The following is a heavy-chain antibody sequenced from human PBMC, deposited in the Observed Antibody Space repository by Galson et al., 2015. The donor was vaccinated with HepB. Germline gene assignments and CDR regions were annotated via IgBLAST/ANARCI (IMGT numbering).Heavy chain of an antibody. CDR3: ARSYDSSGYYYPYFDY. Sequence: LSLTCTVSGGSISSSSYYWGWIRQPPGKGLEWIGSIYYSGSTYYNPSLKSRVTISVDTSKNQFSLKLSSVTAADTAVYYCARSYDSSGYYYPYFDYWGQGTLVTVSS. J-gene: IGHJ4*02. D-gene: IGHD3-22*01. V-gene: IGHV4-39*01. CDR2: IYYSGST. CDR1: GGSISSSSYY.